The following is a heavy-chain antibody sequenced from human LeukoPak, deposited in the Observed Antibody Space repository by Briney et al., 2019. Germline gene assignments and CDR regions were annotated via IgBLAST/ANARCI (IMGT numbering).Heavy chain of an antibody. V-gene: IGHV3-33*01. D-gene: IGHD7-27*01. J-gene: IGHJ4*02. Sequence: PGGSLRLSCAASGLTFSTYGMHWVRQAPGKGLEWVAVIWYDGSNEYYADSVKGRFTISRDNSKNTLYLQMNSLRAEDTAVYYCARDHNWGNEVDYWGQGTLVTVSS. CDR1: GLTFSTYG. CDR3: ARDHNWGNEVDY. CDR2: IWYDGSNE.